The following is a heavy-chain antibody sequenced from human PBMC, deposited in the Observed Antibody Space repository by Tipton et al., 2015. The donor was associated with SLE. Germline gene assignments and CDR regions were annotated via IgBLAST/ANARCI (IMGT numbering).Heavy chain of an antibody. CDR2: IWFDGSNK. CDR1: GFTFSTYG. D-gene: IGHD3-22*01. Sequence: SLRLSCAASGFTFSTYGMHWVRQAPGKELEWVAVIWFDGSNKYYADSVKGRFTISRDNSKNTLYLQMNSLRAEDTAVYYCAKDLTMIVGDAFDIWGQGTMVTVSS. J-gene: IGHJ3*02. V-gene: IGHV3-33*06. CDR3: AKDLTMIVGDAFDI.